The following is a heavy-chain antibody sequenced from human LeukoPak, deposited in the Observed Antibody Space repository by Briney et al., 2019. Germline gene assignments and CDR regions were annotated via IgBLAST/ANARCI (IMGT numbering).Heavy chain of an antibody. Sequence: ASVKVSCKASGYTFTGYYMHWVRQAPGQGLEWMGWINPNSGGTNYAQKFQGRVTMTRDTSICTAYMELSRLRSDDTAVYYCARDSKGDYDFWSGYPPATYYYYYGMDVWGQGTTVTVSS. CDR2: INPNSGGT. CDR1: GYTFTGYY. V-gene: IGHV1-2*02. J-gene: IGHJ6*02. D-gene: IGHD3-3*01. CDR3: ARDSKGDYDFWSGYPPATYYYYYGMDV.